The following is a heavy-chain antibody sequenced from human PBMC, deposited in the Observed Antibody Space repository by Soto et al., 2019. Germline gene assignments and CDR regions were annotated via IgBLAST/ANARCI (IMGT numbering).Heavy chain of an antibody. D-gene: IGHD6-6*01. CDR2: ISWNSGSI. V-gene: IGHV3-9*01. J-gene: IGHJ4*02. Sequence: EVQLAESGGGLVQPGRSLRLSCAASGFTFDDYAMHWVRQAPGKGLEWVSGISWNSGSIGYADSVKGRFTISRDNAKNSLYLQMNSLRAEDTALYYCAKLGPISSSSGDYWGQGTLVTVSS. CDR1: GFTFDDYA. CDR3: AKLGPISSSSGDY.